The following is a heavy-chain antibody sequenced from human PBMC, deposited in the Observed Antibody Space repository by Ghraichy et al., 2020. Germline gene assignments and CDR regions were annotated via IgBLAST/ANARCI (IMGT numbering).Heavy chain of an antibody. D-gene: IGHD5-18*01. J-gene: IGHJ6*02. CDR2: ISAYNGNT. V-gene: IGHV1-18*01. CDR3: ARAGYNYVDFYYYGMDV. Sequence: GWISAYNGNTNYAQKLQGRVTMTTDTSTSTAYMELRSLRSDDTAVYYCARAGYNYVDFYYYGMDVWGQGTTVTVYS.